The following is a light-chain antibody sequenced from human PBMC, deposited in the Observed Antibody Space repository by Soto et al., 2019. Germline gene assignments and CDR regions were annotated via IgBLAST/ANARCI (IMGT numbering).Light chain of an antibody. Sequence: QSALTQPASVSGSPGQSITISCTGTSRDVGSYNLVSWYQQHPGKAPKVMIYEGSKRHSGVSKRFSGSKSGNTASLTISGLQAEDEADYYCCSYAGSSTYVVFGGGTKLTVL. CDR2: EGS. CDR3: CSYAGSSTYVV. J-gene: IGLJ2*01. V-gene: IGLV2-23*01. CDR1: SRDVGSYNL.